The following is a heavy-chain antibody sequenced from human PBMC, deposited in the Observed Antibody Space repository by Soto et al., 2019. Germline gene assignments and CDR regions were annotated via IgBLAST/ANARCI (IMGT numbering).Heavy chain of an antibody. V-gene: IGHV4-61*01. CDR3: AASAPPATNYYYSMDV. Sequence: SETLSLTRTVSGGSVSSGRFYWSWIRRPPGKGREWIGYFYDSGRTNYNPSLRSRVTMSVDTSKNQFSLKLSSVTAADTAVYYCAASAPPATNYYYSMDVWGQGTTVTVSS. CDR2: FYDSGRT. D-gene: IGHD5-12*01. CDR1: GGSVSSGRFY. J-gene: IGHJ6*02.